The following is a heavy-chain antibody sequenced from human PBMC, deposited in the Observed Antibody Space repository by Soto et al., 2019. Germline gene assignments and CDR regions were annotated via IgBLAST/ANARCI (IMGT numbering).Heavy chain of an antibody. D-gene: IGHD3-16*01. J-gene: IGHJ6*02. CDR3: ARGSTFGGVTRPGQYYYYYYGMDV. Sequence: GGSLRLSCAASGFTFSDYYMSWIRQAPGKGLEWVSYISSSSSYTNYADSVKGRFTISRDNAKNSLYLQMNSLRAEDTAVYYCARGSTFGGVTRPGQYYYYYYGMDVWGQGTTVTVSS. CDR1: GFTFSDYY. V-gene: IGHV3-11*06. CDR2: ISSSSSYT.